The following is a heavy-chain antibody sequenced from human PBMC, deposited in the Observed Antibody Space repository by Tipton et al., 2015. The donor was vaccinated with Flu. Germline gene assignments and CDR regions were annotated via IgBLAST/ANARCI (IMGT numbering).Heavy chain of an antibody. Sequence: TLSLTCSVSGYPISRGYIWAWFRRPPGKGREFIGSIWHTVRTYHNPSLKGRVTISIDTSKNQFSRKLSSVTAADTAVYYCTRHNTNGGIVVADFDSWGQGTLVTVSS. CDR3: TRHNTNGGIVVADFDS. CDR2: IWHTVRT. V-gene: IGHV4-38-2*01. J-gene: IGHJ4*02. D-gene: IGHD3-16*02. CDR1: GYPISRGYI.